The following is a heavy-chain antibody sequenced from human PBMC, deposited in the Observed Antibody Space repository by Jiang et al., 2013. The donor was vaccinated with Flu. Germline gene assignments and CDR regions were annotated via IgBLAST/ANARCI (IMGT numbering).Heavy chain of an antibody. D-gene: IGHD3-22*01. CDR2: TYYRSKWYN. J-gene: IGHJ5*02. V-gene: IGHV6-1*01. Sequence: WLGRTYYRSKWYNDYAVSVKSRITINPDTSKNQFSLQLNSVTPEDTAVYYCARWGYYYDSSGYYPRGSWFDPWGQGTLVTVSS. CDR3: ARWGYYYDSSGYYPRGSWFDP.